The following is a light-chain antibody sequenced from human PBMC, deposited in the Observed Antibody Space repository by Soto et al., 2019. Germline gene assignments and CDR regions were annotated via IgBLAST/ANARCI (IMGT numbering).Light chain of an antibody. CDR2: GAS. J-gene: IGKJ1*01. CDR3: QQYDGSPPWT. Sequence: EIVLTHSPGTLSLSPGERATLSCRASQTLPNSFLAWYQQRPGQAPRLLISGASSRATGIPDRFSGSGSETDFTLSISRLEPEDSAVYYCQQYDGSPPWTFGQGTKVEIK. CDR1: QTLPNSF. V-gene: IGKV3-20*01.